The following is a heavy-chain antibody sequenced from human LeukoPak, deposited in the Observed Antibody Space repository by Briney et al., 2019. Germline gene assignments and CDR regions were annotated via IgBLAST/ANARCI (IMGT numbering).Heavy chain of an antibody. Sequence: GGSLRLSYAASGFTFSSYGMHWVRQAPGKGLEWVAVISYDGSNKYYADSVRGRFTISRDNSKNTLYLQMNSLRAEDTAVYYCAKEKGIAVAGIFDYWGQGALVTVSS. J-gene: IGHJ4*02. CDR1: GFTFSSYG. D-gene: IGHD6-19*01. CDR3: AKEKGIAVAGIFDY. V-gene: IGHV3-30*18. CDR2: ISYDGSNK.